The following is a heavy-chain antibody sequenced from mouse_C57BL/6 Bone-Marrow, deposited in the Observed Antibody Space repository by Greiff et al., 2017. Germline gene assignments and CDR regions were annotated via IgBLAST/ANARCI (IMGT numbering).Heavy chain of an antibody. Sequence: VQLQQSGPVLARPGASVKMSCKTSGYTFTSYWMHWVKQRPGQGLEWIGAIYPGNSDTSYNQKFKGKAKLTAVTSASTAYMELSSLTNEDSAVYYCTVDMLRVGFAYWGQGTLVTVSA. J-gene: IGHJ3*01. V-gene: IGHV1-5*01. CDR1: GYTFTSYW. CDR2: IYPGNSDT. CDR3: TVDMLRVGFAY. D-gene: IGHD1-1*01.